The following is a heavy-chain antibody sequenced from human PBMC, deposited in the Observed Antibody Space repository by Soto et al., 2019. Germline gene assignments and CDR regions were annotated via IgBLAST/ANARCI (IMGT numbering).Heavy chain of an antibody. CDR1: GYSFTSYW. D-gene: IGHD6-19*01. V-gene: IGHV5-10-1*01. CDR3: ARHAGGRYNWFDP. CDR2: IDPSDSYT. Sequence: PGEFLKISCKVSGYSFTSYWISCVRQMPGKGLEWMGRIDPSDSYTNYSPSFQGHVTISADKSISTAYLQWSSLKASDTAMYYCARHAGGRYNWFDPWGQGTLVTVSS. J-gene: IGHJ5*02.